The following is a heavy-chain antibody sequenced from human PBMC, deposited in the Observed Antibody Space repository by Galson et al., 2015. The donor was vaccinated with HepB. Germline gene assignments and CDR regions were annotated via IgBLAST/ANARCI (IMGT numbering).Heavy chain of an antibody. V-gene: IGHV3-33*01. CDR1: GFTFSSYG. D-gene: IGHD3-22*01. CDR2: IWYDGSNK. Sequence: SLRLSCAASGFTFSSYGMHWVRQAPGKGLEWVAVIWYDGSNKYYADSVKGRFTISRDNSKSTLYLQMNSLRAEDTAVYYCASNLIPHYYDSSGYNYWGQGTLVTVSS. CDR3: ASNLIPHYYDSSGYNY. J-gene: IGHJ4*02.